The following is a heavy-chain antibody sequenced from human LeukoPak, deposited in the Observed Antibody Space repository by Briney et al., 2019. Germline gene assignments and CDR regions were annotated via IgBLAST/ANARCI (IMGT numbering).Heavy chain of an antibody. Sequence: PGGSLRLSCAASGLTFSIYGIHWVRQAPGKGLEWVAFIRYDGSNKYYADSVKGRFTISRDNSINTLYLQMNSLRAEDTAVYYCAKVPGYYDSSGNDYWGQGTLVTVSS. J-gene: IGHJ4*02. CDR3: AKVPGYYDSSGNDY. CDR2: IRYDGSNK. CDR1: GLTFSIYG. D-gene: IGHD3-22*01. V-gene: IGHV3-30*02.